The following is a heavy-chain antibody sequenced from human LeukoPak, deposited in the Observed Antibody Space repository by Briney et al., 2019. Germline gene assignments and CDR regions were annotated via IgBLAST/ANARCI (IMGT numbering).Heavy chain of an antibody. CDR2: NGGKYYGGTT. D-gene: IGHD4-23*01. CDR1: GFTFDTYA. V-gene: IGHV3-49*04. Sequence: PGGSLRLSCATSGFTFDTYALNWVRQAPGKGLEWLGHNGGKYYGGTTEYAASVKGRFTISRDDSKSIVYLQMNSLKIEDTALYYCCRHGVGNSLDYWGQGTLVTVSS. J-gene: IGHJ4*02. CDR3: CRHGVGNSLDY.